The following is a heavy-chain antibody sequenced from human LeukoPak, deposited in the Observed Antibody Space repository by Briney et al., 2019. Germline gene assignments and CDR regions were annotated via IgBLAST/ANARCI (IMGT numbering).Heavy chain of an antibody. CDR3: ARDIGRYDFWSGYSRDV. Sequence: SETLSLTCAVSGYSISSGYYWGWIRQPPGKVLEWIGIIYHSGSTYYNPSLKSRVTISVDTSKNQFSLKLSSVTAADTAVYYCARDIGRYDFWSGYSRDVWGKGTTVTVSS. CDR2: IYHSGST. D-gene: IGHD3-3*01. J-gene: IGHJ6*04. V-gene: IGHV4-38-2*02. CDR1: GYSISSGYY.